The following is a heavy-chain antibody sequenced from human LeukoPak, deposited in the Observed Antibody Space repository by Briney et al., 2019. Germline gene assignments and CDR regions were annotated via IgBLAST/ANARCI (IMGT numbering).Heavy chain of an antibody. CDR3: AGGGYGDNYGMDV. CDR1: GGSISSGGYY. V-gene: IGHV4-31*03. J-gene: IGHJ6*02. CDR2: IYYSGST. D-gene: IGHD4-17*01. Sequence: SETLSLTCTVSGGSISSGGYYWSWIRQHPGKGLEWIGYIYYSGSTYYNPSLKSRVTISVDTSKNQFSLKLSSVTDADTAVYYCAGGGYGDNYGMDVWGQGTTVTVSS.